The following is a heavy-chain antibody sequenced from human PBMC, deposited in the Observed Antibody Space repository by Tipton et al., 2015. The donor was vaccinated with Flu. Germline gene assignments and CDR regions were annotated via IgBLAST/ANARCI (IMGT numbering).Heavy chain of an antibody. D-gene: IGHD3-10*02. Sequence: RLSCAVSGFTVSTNYVGWVRQAPGKGLEWVGLIDPEDGETIYAEKFQGRVTITSDTSTDTAYMELTSLRSEDTAMYYCATDRYIYVLGGDAFDVWGQGTLVTVSS. CDR2: IDPEDGET. CDR3: ATDRYIYVLGGDAFDV. V-gene: IGHV1-69-2*01. J-gene: IGHJ3*01. CDR1: GFTVSTNY.